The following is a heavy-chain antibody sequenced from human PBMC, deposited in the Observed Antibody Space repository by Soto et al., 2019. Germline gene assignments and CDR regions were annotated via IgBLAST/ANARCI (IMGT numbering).Heavy chain of an antibody. D-gene: IGHD3-16*01. CDR2: IYYSGST. J-gene: IGHJ6*02. CDR3: ARIHNFTFRFRHYYYGMAV. V-gene: IGHV4-39*01. CDR1: GGSISSSSYY. Sequence: PSETLSLTCTVSGGSISSSSYYWGWIRQPPGKGLEWIGSIYYSGSTYYNPSLKSRVTISVDTSKNQFSLKLSSVTAADTAVYYCARIHNFTFRFRHYYYGMAVWGQGTTVTVSS.